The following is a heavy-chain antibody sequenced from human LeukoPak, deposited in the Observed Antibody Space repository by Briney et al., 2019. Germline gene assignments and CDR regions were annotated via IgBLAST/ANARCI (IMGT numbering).Heavy chain of an antibody. Sequence: ASVKVSCKASGGTFSSYAISWVRQAPGQGLEWMGWNSAYNGNTNYAQKLQGRVTMTTDTSTSTAYMELRSLRSDDTAVYYCAREGEGDYPFDYWGQGTLVTVSS. V-gene: IGHV1-18*01. CDR3: AREGEGDYPFDY. J-gene: IGHJ4*02. D-gene: IGHD4-17*01. CDR1: GGTFSSYA. CDR2: NSAYNGNT.